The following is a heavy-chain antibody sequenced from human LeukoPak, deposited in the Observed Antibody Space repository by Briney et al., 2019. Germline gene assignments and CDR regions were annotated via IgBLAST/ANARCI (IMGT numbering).Heavy chain of an antibody. CDR3: VRDKGGRSGAIYYDAFDV. Sequence: GGSLRLSCAASGFTFNTYWMIWVRQAPGKGLEWVANIDQSGSTKYYVDSLKGRFTISRDNAKNSLYLQMNSLRAEDTAVYYCVRDKGGRSGAIYYDAFDVWGQGTMVTVSS. V-gene: IGHV3-7*01. J-gene: IGHJ3*01. CDR2: IDQSGSTK. CDR1: GFTFNTYW. D-gene: IGHD1-26*01.